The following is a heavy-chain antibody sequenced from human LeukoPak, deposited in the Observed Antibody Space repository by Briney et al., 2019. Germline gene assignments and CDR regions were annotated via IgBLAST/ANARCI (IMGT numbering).Heavy chain of an antibody. V-gene: IGHV4-39*07. CDR3: ARRPANYYDSSGYYTYFDY. Sequence: TSETLSLTCTVSGGSISSSSYYWGWIRQPPGKGLEWIGEIYHSGSTNYNPSLKSRVTISVDKSKNQFSLKLSSVTAADTAVYYCARRPANYYDSSGYYTYFDYWGQGTLVTVSS. CDR2: IYHSGST. CDR1: GGSISSSSYY. D-gene: IGHD3-22*01. J-gene: IGHJ4*02.